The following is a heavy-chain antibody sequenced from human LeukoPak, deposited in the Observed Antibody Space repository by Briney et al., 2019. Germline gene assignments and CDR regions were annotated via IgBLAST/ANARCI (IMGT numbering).Heavy chain of an antibody. J-gene: IGHJ4*02. CDR1: GYSISSGYY. Sequence: SETLSLTCAVSGYSISSGYYWGWIRHPPGKALEWMGSIYHSGSTYYNPSLKSRVTISVDTSKNQFSLKLSSVTAADTAVYYCASQYYDFWSGYYYFDYWGQGTLVTVSS. CDR2: IYHSGST. D-gene: IGHD3-3*01. V-gene: IGHV4-38-2*01. CDR3: ASQYYDFWSGYYYFDY.